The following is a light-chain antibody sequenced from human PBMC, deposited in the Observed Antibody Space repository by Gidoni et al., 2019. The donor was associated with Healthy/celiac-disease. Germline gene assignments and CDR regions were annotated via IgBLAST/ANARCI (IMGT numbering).Light chain of an antibody. V-gene: IGLV1-44*01. J-gene: IGLJ2*01. CDR2: SNK. Sequence: QSVLTQQPTASGTPGHRVTISCSGSSSNIGSNTVTWYQQLPGSAPKRLIYSNKQRPSGVPDRVSGSKSGSSASLAISVPQSEDEADYYCAAWDDSLNGVVFGGGTKLTVL. CDR3: AAWDDSLNGVV. CDR1: SSNIGSNT.